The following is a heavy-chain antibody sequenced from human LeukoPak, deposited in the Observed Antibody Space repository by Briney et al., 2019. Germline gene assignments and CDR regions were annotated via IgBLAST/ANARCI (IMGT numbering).Heavy chain of an antibody. CDR3: ARDRGYADY. CDR2: ISSSSTYI. V-gene: IGHV3-21*01. Sequence: GGSLRLSCAASGFTFSSYSMKWVRQAPGKGLEWVSSISSSSTYIYYADSVKGRFTVSRDNAKNSLYLQMNSLRAEDTAVYYCARDRGYADYWGQEDLVTVSS. J-gene: IGHJ4*02. CDR1: GFTFSSYS. D-gene: IGHD1-1*01.